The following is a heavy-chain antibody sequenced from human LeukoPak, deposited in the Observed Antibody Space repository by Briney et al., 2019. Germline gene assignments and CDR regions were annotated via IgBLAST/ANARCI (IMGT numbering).Heavy chain of an antibody. CDR3: ARDGVVDSGGWYVDY. J-gene: IGHJ4*02. Sequence: LAGGSQRLSCATSGFTFSNYEMNWVRQAPGKGLEWVSYITTSGGIKSYADSVKGRFTISRDNAKNSVYLQINSLRAEDTAVYYCARDGVVDSGGWYVDYWGQGTLVTVSS. V-gene: IGHV3-48*03. CDR1: GFTFSNYE. CDR2: ITTSGGIK. D-gene: IGHD6-19*01.